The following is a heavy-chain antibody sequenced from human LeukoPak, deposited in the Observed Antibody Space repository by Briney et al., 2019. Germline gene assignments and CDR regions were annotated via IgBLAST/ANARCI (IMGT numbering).Heavy chain of an antibody. J-gene: IGHJ4*02. CDR1: GGSFSGYY. D-gene: IGHD3-10*01. CDR3: ARGRGFDY. V-gene: IGHV4-34*01. Sequence: SETLSLTCAVYGGSFSGYYWSWIRQPPGKGPEWIGEINHSGSTNYNPSLKSRVTISVDTSKNQFSLKLSSVTAADTAVYYCARGRGFDYWGQGTLVTVSS. CDR2: INHSGST.